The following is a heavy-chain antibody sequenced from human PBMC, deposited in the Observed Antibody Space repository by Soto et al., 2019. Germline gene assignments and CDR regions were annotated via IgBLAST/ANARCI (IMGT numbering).Heavy chain of an antibody. CDR3: ARLPADSSGWFDYFDY. Sequence: PSETLSLTCAVYGGSFSGYYWSWIRQPPGKGLEWIGEINHSGSTNYNPSLKSRVTISVDTSKNQFSLKLSSVTAADTAVYYCARLPADSSGWFDYFDYWGQGTLVTVS. V-gene: IGHV4-34*01. D-gene: IGHD6-19*01. CDR1: GGSFSGYY. J-gene: IGHJ4*02. CDR2: INHSGST.